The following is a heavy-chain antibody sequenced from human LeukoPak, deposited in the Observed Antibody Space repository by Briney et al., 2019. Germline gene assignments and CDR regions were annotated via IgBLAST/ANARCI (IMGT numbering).Heavy chain of an antibody. Sequence: GAPVKVSCKASGYTFTGYYMHWVRQAPGQGLEWMGWINPNSGGTNYAQKFQGRVTMTRDTSISTAYMELSRLRSDDTAVYYCARIHGVTTSPFDYWGQGTLVTVSS. CDR1: GYTFTGYY. CDR3: ARIHGVTTSPFDY. D-gene: IGHD4-17*01. V-gene: IGHV1-2*02. CDR2: INPNSGGT. J-gene: IGHJ4*02.